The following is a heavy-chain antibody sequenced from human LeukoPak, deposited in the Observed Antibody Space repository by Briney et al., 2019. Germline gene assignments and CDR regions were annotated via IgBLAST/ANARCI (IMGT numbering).Heavy chain of an antibody. CDR1: GGSISSYY. CDR2: IYYSGST. J-gene: IGHJ4*02. Sequence: SETLSLTCTVSGGSISSYYWSWIRQPPGKGLEWIGYIYYSGSTNYNPSLKSRVTISVDTSKNQFSLKLSSVTAADTAVYYCARQGRYSSSWPNEYWGQGTLVTVSS. D-gene: IGHD6-13*01. V-gene: IGHV4-59*08. CDR3: ARQGRYSSSWPNEY.